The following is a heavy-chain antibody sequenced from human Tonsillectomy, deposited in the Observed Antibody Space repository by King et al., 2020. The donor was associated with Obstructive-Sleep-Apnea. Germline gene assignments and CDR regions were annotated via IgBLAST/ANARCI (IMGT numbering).Heavy chain of an antibody. V-gene: IGHV3-30*02. J-gene: IGHJ4*02. CDR1: GFTFSSYG. D-gene: IGHD2-2*01. CDR2: IRYDGSNK. CDR3: AKDQDIVVVPAAMAFDY. Sequence: QLVQSGGGVVQPGGSLRLSCAASGFTFSSYGMHWVRQAPGKGLEWVAFIRYDGSNKNYADSVKGRFTISRDNSKNTLYLQMNSLRAEDTAVYYCAKDQDIVVVPAAMAFDYWGQGTLVTVSS.